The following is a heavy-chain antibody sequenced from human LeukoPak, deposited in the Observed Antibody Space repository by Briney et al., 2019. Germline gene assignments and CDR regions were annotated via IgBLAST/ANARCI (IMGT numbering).Heavy chain of an antibody. D-gene: IGHD5-18*01. Sequence: GGSLSLSVAAPELSFNAYWRPWFPRPPGRGWRWWPTIKQDGSDKYYVDSAKGRFIISRDNAKNSLYLQMNSLRAEDTAVYYCARGAFAWIQGSYGMNVWGPGTTVTVSS. V-gene: IGHV3-7*01. CDR1: ELSFNAYW. CDR3: ARGAFAWIQGSYGMNV. CDR2: IKQDGSDK. J-gene: IGHJ6*02.